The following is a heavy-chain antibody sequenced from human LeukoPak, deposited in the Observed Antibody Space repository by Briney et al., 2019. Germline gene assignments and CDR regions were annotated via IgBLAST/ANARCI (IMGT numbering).Heavy chain of an antibody. CDR1: GYTFTSYD. D-gene: IGHD2-2*01. J-gene: IGHJ4*02. CDR3: ARGFRSTYYFDY. V-gene: IGHV1-69*04. CDR2: IIPILGIT. Sequence: SVSVSCKASGYTFTSYDINWVRQTPEQGLEWMGRIIPILGITNYAQKFQGRVTIIADKSTNTAYMELSSLRSEDTAVYYCARGFRSTYYFDYWGQGTLVTVSS.